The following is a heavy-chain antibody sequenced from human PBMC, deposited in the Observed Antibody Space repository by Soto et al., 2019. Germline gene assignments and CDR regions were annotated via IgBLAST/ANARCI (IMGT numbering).Heavy chain of an antibody. J-gene: IGHJ5*02. Sequence: SETLSLTCTVSGGSVSSGSCYWSWIRQPPGKGLGWIGYIYYSGSTNYNPSLKSRVTISVDTSKNQFSLKLSSVTAADTAVYYCARGGSYYDSSGSFDPWGQGTLVTVSS. CDR3: ARGGSYYDSSGSFDP. CDR2: IYYSGST. CDR1: GGSVSSGSCY. D-gene: IGHD3-22*01. V-gene: IGHV4-61*01.